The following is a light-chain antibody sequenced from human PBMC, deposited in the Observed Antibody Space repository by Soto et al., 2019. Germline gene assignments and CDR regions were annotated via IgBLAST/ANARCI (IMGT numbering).Light chain of an antibody. J-gene: IGLJ2*01. CDR2: LNTDGTH. CDR1: SGHSSYA. Sequence: QSVLTQSPSASASLGASVKLTCTLSSGHSSYAIAWHQQQPERGPRYLMKLNTDGTHRKGDGIPDRFSASRSGAECHLTISSLQPDDEADYYCQTWGTGIVVFGGGTKLTVL. CDR3: QTWGTGIVV. V-gene: IGLV4-69*01.